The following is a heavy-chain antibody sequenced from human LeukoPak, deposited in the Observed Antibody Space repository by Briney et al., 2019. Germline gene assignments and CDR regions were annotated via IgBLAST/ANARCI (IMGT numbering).Heavy chain of an antibody. CDR1: GFTFSSYA. J-gene: IGHJ4*02. D-gene: IGHD7-27*01. CDR3: AKKVPANWGSYFDY. CDR2: ISGSGDST. V-gene: IGHV3-23*01. Sequence: PGGSLRLSCAASGFTFSSYAMSWVRQAPGKGLEWVSAISGSGDSTYSTDSMKGRFTISRDNSQNTLYLQMNSLRAEDTAVYYCAKKVPANWGSYFDYWGQGTLVTVSS.